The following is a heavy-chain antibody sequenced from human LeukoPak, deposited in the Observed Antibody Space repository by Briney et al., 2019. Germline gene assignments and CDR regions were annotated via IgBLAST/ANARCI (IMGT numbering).Heavy chain of an antibody. J-gene: IGHJ5*02. Sequence: SETLSLTCPLSGRSLSSYYWSWIRQPPGGVLEWIGYIYYSGSPNYHPSFKSRVTISVDTSKNQFSLKLSSVTAADTAVYYCARTKSHLPQGWFDPWGQGTLVTVSS. CDR1: GRSLSSYY. V-gene: IGHV4-59*01. CDR3: ARTKSHLPQGWFDP. CDR2: IYYSGSP.